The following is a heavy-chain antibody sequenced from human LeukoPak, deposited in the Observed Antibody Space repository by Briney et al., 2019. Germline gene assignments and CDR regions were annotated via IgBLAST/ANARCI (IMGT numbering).Heavy chain of an antibody. D-gene: IGHD3-10*01. J-gene: IGHJ6*02. CDR3: AKELWFGERGYYYYYGMDV. Sequence: GGSLRLSCAASGFNFSIYSMNWVRQAPGKGLEWVSYITRSSTTIYYADSVKGRFTISRDNAKNSLYLQMNSLRAEDTAVYYCAKELWFGERGYYYYYGMDVWGQGTTVTVSS. V-gene: IGHV3-48*04. CDR1: GFNFSIYS. CDR2: ITRSSTTI.